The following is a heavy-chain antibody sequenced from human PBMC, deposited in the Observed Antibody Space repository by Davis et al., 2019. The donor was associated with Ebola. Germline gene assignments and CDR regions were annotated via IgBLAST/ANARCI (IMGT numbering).Heavy chain of an antibody. Sequence: GGSLRLSCAVSGFTFSDYYMSWTRRAPGKGLEWVSSISGSGLTTYYADSVRGRFSISRDNAKNSLYLQMDNLGAEDTAVYYCASGVVVLPATSPYSFDHWGQGTQVTVSS. V-gene: IGHV3-11*01. CDR3: ASGVVVLPATSPYSFDH. CDR1: GFTFSDYY. J-gene: IGHJ4*02. D-gene: IGHD2-2*01. CDR2: ISGSGLTT.